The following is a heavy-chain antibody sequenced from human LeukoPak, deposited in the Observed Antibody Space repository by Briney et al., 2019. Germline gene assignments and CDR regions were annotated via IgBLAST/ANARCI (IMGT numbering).Heavy chain of an antibody. CDR2: TSAYNGNT. D-gene: IGHD5-24*01. J-gene: IGHJ4*02. Sequence: ASVKVSCKASGYTFTSYDISWVRQAPGQGLEWMGWTSAYNGNTNYAQKLQGRVTMTTDTSASTAYMELRSLRSDDTAVYYCARLGRDGYILDYWGQGTLVTVSS. CDR3: ARLGRDGYILDY. V-gene: IGHV1-18*01. CDR1: GYTFTSYD.